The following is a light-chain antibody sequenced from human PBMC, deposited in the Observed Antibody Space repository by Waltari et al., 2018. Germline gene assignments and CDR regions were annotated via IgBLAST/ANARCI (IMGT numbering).Light chain of an antibody. V-gene: IGKV3D-11*01. CDR2: DAS. CDR1: QGVSSS. CDR3: EQSSNRGVT. Sequence: DIVLTQSPATLSLSLGERAPLPCRARQGVSSSLAWYQQTPGQAPRLPISDASNTPTDTPARFSASRPGTDFAHTISSLEAGDFAVYCCEQSSNRGVTLGQGTRLAIK. J-gene: IGKJ5*01.